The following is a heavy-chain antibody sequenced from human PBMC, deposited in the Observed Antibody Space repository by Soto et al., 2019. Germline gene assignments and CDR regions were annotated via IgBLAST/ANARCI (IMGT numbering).Heavy chain of an antibody. D-gene: IGHD3-16*01. J-gene: IGHJ4*02. CDR2: ISSSSAYI. V-gene: IGHV3-21*06. Sequence: EVHLVEAGGGLVEPGESLTLSCAASGFTFGSFTLNWVRQAPGKGLAWVSSISSSSAYIYYAESVKGRFTISRDNARSTLYLQMNSLRLDDTAVYFCARDGLTFGGDWGQGTLVAVSS. CDR3: ARDGLTFGGD. CDR1: GFTFGSFT.